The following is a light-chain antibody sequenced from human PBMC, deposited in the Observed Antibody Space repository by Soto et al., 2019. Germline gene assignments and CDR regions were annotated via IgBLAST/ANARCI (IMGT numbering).Light chain of an antibody. CDR3: SSYTSTNTLV. CDR2: GVS. Sequence: QSALTQPASVSGSPGQSITISCTGTSSDVGDYNYVSWYQQHPGKAPKLIIYGVSNRPSGISNRFSGSKSGNTASLTISGLQAEDEADYYRSSYTSTNTLVFGGGTQLTVL. CDR1: SSDVGDYNY. V-gene: IGLV2-14*01. J-gene: IGLJ2*01.